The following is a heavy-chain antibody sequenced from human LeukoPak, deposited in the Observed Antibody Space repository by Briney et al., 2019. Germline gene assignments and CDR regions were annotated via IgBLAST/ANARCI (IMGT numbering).Heavy chain of an antibody. J-gene: IGHJ4*02. CDR1: GFTFDDHG. CDR3: AGGDRNGWYFDY. V-gene: IGHV3-20*04. D-gene: IGHD6-19*01. Sequence: GGSLRLSCAASGFTFDDHGMRWVRQAPGKGLEWVSGINWNGGSTGYADSVKGRFTISRDNAKNFLYLQMNSLRAEDTALYYCAGGDRNGWYFDYWGQGTLVTVSS. CDR2: INWNGGST.